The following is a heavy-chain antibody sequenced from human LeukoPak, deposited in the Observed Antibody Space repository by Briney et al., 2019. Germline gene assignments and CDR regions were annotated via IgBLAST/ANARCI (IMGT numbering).Heavy chain of an antibody. CDR3: ARTSVLLTRGAFDI. CDR2: IYYSGST. Sequence: SETLSLTCTVSGGSISSSTYYWGWIRQPPGKGLEWIGNIYYSGSTYSNPSLKSRVTISVDTSKNQFSLKLSSVTAADTAVYYCARTSVLLTRGAFDIWGQGTMVTVSS. CDR1: GGSISSSTYY. D-gene: IGHD3-10*01. V-gene: IGHV4-39*01. J-gene: IGHJ3*02.